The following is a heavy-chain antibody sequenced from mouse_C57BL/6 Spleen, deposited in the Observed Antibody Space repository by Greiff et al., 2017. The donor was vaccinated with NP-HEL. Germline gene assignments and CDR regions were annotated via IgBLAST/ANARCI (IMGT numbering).Heavy chain of an antibody. CDR2: IWGGGST. J-gene: IGHJ1*03. D-gene: IGHD2-4*01. V-gene: IGHV2-9*01. CDR3: AKHGLYDYDDVDGYFDV. CDR1: GFSLTSYG. Sequence: VQLVESGPGLVAPSQSLSITCTVSGFSLTSYGVDWVRQPPGKGLEWLGVIWGGGSTNYNSALMSRLSISKYNSKSQVFLKMNSLQTDDTAMYYCAKHGLYDYDDVDGYFDVWGTGTTVTVSS.